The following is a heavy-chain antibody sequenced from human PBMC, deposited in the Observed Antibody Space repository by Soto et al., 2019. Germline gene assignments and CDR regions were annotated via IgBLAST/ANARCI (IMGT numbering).Heavy chain of an antibody. V-gene: IGHV1-69*06. Sequence: SVKVSCKASGGTFNNYVINWVRQAPGQGLEWMAGIIPIFGTPNYAQKFQGRVTITADKSTSTAYMELNSLRSEDTAVYYCAVYGYGVSAAAYWGQGTLVTVSS. CDR2: IIPIFGTP. J-gene: IGHJ4*02. D-gene: IGHD4-17*01. CDR1: GGTFNNYV. CDR3: AVYGYGVSAAAY.